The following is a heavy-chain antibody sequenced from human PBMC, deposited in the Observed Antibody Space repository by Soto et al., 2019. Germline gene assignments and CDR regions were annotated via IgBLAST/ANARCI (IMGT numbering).Heavy chain of an antibody. J-gene: IGHJ4*02. D-gene: IGHD3-9*01. CDR2: IYYSGST. Sequence: QVQLQESGPGLVKPSETLSLTCPVSGGSISSYYWSCIRQPPGKGLEWIWYIYYSGSTNDNPSLKSRFTISLDTSKNQFSMKLSSVTAAYPSVYYCARHVVLRYFDWFFDYWGQGTLVTVSS. CDR1: GGSISSYY. CDR3: ARHVVLRYFDWFFDY. V-gene: IGHV4-59*08.